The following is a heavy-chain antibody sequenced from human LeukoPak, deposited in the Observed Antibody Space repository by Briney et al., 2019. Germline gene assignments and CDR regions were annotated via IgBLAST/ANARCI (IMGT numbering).Heavy chain of an antibody. CDR3: ARMRSSWYFDH. V-gene: IGHV3-11*01. D-gene: IGHD6-13*01. Sequence: GGALRLSCAASGFTFSDYFMTWSRQAPGKGLEWVSYISNSGGTIYYSDSVKGRFTISRDNAKNLLYLEMDSLRAGDTAVYYCARMRSSWYFDHWGQGSLVTVSS. J-gene: IGHJ4*02. CDR1: GFTFSDYF. CDR2: ISNSGGTI.